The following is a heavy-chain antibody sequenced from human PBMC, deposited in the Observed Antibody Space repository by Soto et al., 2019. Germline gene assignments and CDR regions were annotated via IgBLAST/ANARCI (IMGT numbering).Heavy chain of an antibody. V-gene: IGHV1-18*01. CDR2: ISAYNGNT. J-gene: IGHJ5*02. Sequence: ASVKVSCKASGYTFTSYGISWVRQAPGQGLEWMGWISAYNGNTNYAQKLQGRVTMTTDTSTSTAYMELRSLRSDDTAVYYCARGGPPRASYSSGPNWFDPWGQGTLVTVSS. CDR1: GYTFTSYG. CDR3: ARGGPPRASYSSGPNWFDP. D-gene: IGHD6-19*01.